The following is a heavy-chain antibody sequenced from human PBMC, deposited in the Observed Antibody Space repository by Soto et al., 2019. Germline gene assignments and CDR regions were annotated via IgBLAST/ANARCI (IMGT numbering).Heavy chain of an antibody. D-gene: IGHD3-10*01. Sequence: ASVKVSCKASGYTFSTYGISWVRQAPGQGLEWLGWINTHNGNTNYAQNLQGRVIMTADTSTSTAYMELRSLRSDDTAIYYCTREGSAPYYYYGMDAWGQGTTVTVSS. CDR1: GYTFSTYG. J-gene: IGHJ6*02. CDR2: INTHNGNT. V-gene: IGHV1-18*01. CDR3: TREGSAPYYYYGMDA.